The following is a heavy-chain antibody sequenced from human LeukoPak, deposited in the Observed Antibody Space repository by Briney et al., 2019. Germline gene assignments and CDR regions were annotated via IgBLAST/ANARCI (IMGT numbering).Heavy chain of an antibody. Sequence: PGGSLRLSCAASGFTFSSYGMHWVRQAPGKGLEWVAVISYDGSNKYYADSVKGRFTISRDNSKNTLYLQMNSLRAEDTAVYYCAKPVAGSSLGAFDIWGQGTMVTVSS. D-gene: IGHD6-19*01. CDR1: GFTFSSYG. V-gene: IGHV3-30*18. CDR3: AKPVAGSSLGAFDI. J-gene: IGHJ3*02. CDR2: ISYDGSNK.